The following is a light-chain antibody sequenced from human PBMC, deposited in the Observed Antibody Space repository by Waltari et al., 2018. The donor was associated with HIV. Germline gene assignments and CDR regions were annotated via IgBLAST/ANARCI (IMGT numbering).Light chain of an antibody. CDR1: SSNLGSNA. Sequence: QSVLTQPPSVSEAPRQRVTISCSGSSSNLGSNAVNWYQKVPGKAPKLLIYYDDLLSSGVSDRFSGSKSGTSASLAIRGLQSEDEADYYCAAWDDSLNGYVFGSGTKVTVL. CDR2: YDD. J-gene: IGLJ1*01. V-gene: IGLV1-36*01. CDR3: AAWDDSLNGYV.